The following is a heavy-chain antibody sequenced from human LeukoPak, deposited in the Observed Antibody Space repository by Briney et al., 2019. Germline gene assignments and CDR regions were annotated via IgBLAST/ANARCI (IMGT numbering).Heavy chain of an antibody. CDR1: GFTFSSYD. CDR3: AKGSKAVLFTRDHYMDV. D-gene: IGHD6-19*01. CDR2: IRYDGSNK. J-gene: IGHJ6*03. V-gene: IGHV3-30*02. Sequence: PGGSLRLSCAASGFTFSSYDIHWVRQAPGKGLEWVAFIRYDGSNKHYADSVRGRFTISRDNSKNTLYLQMNSLRAEDTAVYFCAKGSKAVLFTRDHYMDVWGKGTTVTISS.